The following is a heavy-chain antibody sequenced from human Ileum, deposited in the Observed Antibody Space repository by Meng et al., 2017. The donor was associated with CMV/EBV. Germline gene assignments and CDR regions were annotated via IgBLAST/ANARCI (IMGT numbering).Heavy chain of an antibody. CDR2: INPNSGGT. Sequence: FTGSYMPWVRQAPGQGLEWMGWINPNSGGTNYAQKFQGRVTMTRDTSISTAYMELSRLRSDDTAVYYCARVGTAGYSSGWYARWFDPWGQGTLVTVSS. CDR3: ARVGTAGYSSGWYARWFDP. V-gene: IGHV1-2*02. D-gene: IGHD6-19*01. CDR1: FTGSY. J-gene: IGHJ5*02.